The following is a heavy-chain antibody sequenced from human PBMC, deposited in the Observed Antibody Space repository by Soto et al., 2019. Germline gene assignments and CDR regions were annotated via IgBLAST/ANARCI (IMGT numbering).Heavy chain of an antibody. CDR2: FIPMFVTP. CDR1: GVSFSSYS. Sequence: QVQLVQSGAEVKKPGSSVKVSGRSSGVSFSSYSFSWVRQAPGQGREGMGGFIPMFVTPKYAEKFQDRVTITADGSTGSVYMELRSLRSEDMALYDGAGRYCSGGSCRFDPWGQGTLVNVSS. V-gene: IGHV1-69*01. CDR3: AGRYCSGGSCRFDP. D-gene: IGHD2-15*01. J-gene: IGHJ5*02.